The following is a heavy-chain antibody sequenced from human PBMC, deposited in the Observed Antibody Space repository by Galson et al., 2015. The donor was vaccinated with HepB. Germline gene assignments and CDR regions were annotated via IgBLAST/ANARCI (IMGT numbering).Heavy chain of an antibody. CDR3: ARLAARQNYEY. CDR1: GFTFSNYW. Sequence: SLRLSCAASGFTFSNYWMSWVRQAPGKGLEWVANIKQDESKKYYVDSVKGRFTISRDNAKNSLYLQMNSLRVEDTAVYYCARLAARQNYEYWGQGTLVTVSS. D-gene: IGHD6-6*01. V-gene: IGHV3-7*01. CDR2: IKQDESKK. J-gene: IGHJ4*02.